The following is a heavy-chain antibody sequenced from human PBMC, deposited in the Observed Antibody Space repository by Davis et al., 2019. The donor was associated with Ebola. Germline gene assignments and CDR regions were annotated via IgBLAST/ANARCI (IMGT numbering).Heavy chain of an antibody. J-gene: IGHJ6*02. V-gene: IGHV4-4*02. Sequence: MPSETLSLTCTVSGGSISSSNWWSWVRQPPGKGLEWIGSIYYSGSTNYNPSLKSRVTISVDTSKNQFSLKLSSVTAADTAVYYCARLRIAAAGRYYYYYGMDVWGQGTTVTVSS. D-gene: IGHD6-13*01. CDR1: GGSISSSNW. CDR3: ARLRIAAAGRYYYYYGMDV. CDR2: IYYSGST.